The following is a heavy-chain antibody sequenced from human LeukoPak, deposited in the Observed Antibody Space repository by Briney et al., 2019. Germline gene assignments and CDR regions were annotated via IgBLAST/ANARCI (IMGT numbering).Heavy chain of an antibody. J-gene: IGHJ6*03. CDR3: ARVREDYYYYMDV. Sequence: TGGSLRLSCAASGFTFSSYWMHWVRHAPGKGLVWVSRINSDGSSTSYADSVKGRFTISRDNAKNTLYLQMNSLRAEDTAVYYCARVREDYYYYMDVWGKGTTVTVSS. CDR2: INSDGSST. D-gene: IGHD1-26*01. V-gene: IGHV3-74*01. CDR1: GFTFSSYW.